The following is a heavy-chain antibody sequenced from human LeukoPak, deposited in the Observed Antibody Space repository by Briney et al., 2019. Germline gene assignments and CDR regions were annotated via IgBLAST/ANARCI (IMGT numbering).Heavy chain of an antibody. Sequence: ASVKVSCKASGYTFTGYYMHWVRQAPGQGLEWMGWINPNSGGTNYAQKFQGWVTMTRDTSISTAYMELSRLRSDDTAVYYCARVRGYSGYEEGFDYWGQGTLVTVSS. CDR3: ARVRGYSGYEEGFDY. CDR2: INPNSGGT. V-gene: IGHV1-2*04. J-gene: IGHJ4*02. CDR1: GYTFTGYY. D-gene: IGHD5-12*01.